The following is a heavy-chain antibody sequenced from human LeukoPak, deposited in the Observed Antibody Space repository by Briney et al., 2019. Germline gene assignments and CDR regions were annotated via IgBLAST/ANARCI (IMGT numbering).Heavy chain of an antibody. J-gene: IGHJ6*03. CDR3: ASGAITYYYYMDV. CDR2: ISYDGSNK. V-gene: IGHV3-30*04. D-gene: IGHD1-14*01. CDR1: GFTFSSYA. Sequence: GGSLRLSCAASGFTFSSYAMHWVRQAPGKGLEWVAVISYDGSNKYYADSVKGRFTISRDNSKNTLYLQMNSLRAEDTAVYYCASGAITYYYYMDVWGKGTTVTVSS.